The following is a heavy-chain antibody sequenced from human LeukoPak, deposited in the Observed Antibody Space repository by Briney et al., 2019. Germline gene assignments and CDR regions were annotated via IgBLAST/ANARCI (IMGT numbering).Heavy chain of an antibody. D-gene: IGHD3-10*01. J-gene: IGHJ4*02. Sequence: GVSLRLFCAASGFTFSSYGMHWVRQAQGKGLEWVAFMRYDGTNKYYTDSVKGRFTISRDNSKNTLYLQMNSLRAEDTAVYYCAKDDWYAGSGTYLAPAILDHWGQGSLVTVSS. CDR2: MRYDGTNK. CDR3: AKDDWYAGSGTYLAPAILDH. V-gene: IGHV3-30*02. CDR1: GFTFSSYG.